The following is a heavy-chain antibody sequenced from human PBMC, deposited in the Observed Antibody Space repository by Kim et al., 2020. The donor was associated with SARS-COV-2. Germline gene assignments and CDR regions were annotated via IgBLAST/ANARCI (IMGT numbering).Heavy chain of an antibody. CDR3: ARMTTVTNDAFDI. V-gene: IGHV4-39*07. Sequence: NPSLKSRVTISVDTSKNQFSLKLSSVTAADTAVYYCARMTTVTNDAFDIWGQGTMVTVSS. D-gene: IGHD4-17*01. J-gene: IGHJ3*02.